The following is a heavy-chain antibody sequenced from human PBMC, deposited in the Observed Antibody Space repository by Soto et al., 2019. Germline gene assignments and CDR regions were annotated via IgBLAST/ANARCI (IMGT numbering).Heavy chain of an antibody. CDR3: ARTHYYDSSGSYFFGY. V-gene: IGHV1-69*13. CDR2: IIPILGTA. J-gene: IGHJ4*02. Sequence: SVKVSCKASGGTFSSYAISWVRQAPGQGLEWMGGIIPILGTANYAQKFQGRVTITADESTSTAYMELSSLRSEDTAVYYCARTHYYDSSGSYFFGYWGQGTLVTVSS. CDR1: GGTFSSYA. D-gene: IGHD3-22*01.